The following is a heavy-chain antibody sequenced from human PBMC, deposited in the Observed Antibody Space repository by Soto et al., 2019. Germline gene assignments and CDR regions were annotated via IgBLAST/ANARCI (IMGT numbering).Heavy chain of an antibody. D-gene: IGHD6-13*01. Sequence: SETLSLTCTVSGGSMRNYFWTWIRQPPGKGLEWIGYIHYSGTTSFFPSYNPSLRSRVTISEDTSKNQFSLKLLSVTTADTAVYFCAAGEASSRNLAPYYLDFWGQGALVRLL. J-gene: IGHJ4*02. CDR3: AAGEASSRNLAPYYLDF. CDR1: GGSMRNYF. V-gene: IGHV4-59*01. CDR2: IHYSGTT.